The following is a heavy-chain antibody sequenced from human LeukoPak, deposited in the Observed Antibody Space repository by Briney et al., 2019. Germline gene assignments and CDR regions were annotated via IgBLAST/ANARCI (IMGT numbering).Heavy chain of an antibody. CDR2: INAGNGNT. J-gene: IGHJ4*02. CDR3: ARGGVIIAPFDY. D-gene: IGHD3-10*01. CDR1: GYTFTSYG. V-gene: IGHV1-3*01. Sequence: ASVKVSCKASGYTFTSYGMHWVRQAPGQRLEWMGWINAGNGNTKYSQKFQGRVTITRDTSASTAYMELSSLRSEDTAVYYCARGGVIIAPFDYWGQGTLVTVSS.